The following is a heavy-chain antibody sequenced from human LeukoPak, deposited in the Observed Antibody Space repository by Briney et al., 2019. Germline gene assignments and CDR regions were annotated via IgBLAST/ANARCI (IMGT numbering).Heavy chain of an antibody. D-gene: IGHD3-10*01. V-gene: IGHV3-30*02. CDR1: GFTFSSYA. CDR3: AKAKGRGSPGRDYFDY. Sequence: GGSLRLSCAASGFTFSSYAMHWVRQAPGKGLEWVTFIRYDGSNKYYADSVKGRFTISRDNSKNTLYLQMNSLRAEDTAVYYCAKAKGRGSPGRDYFDYWGQGTLVTVSS. CDR2: IRYDGSNK. J-gene: IGHJ4*02.